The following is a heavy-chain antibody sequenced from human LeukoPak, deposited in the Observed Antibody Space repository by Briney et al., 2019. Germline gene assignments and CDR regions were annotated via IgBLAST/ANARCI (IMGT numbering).Heavy chain of an antibody. Sequence: GGSLRLSCAASGFTFSSYSMNWVRQAPGKGLEWVSSISSSSSYIYYADSVKGRFTISRDNAKNSLYLQMDSLRAEDTAVYYCARDKGAAAGYWGQGTLVTVSS. CDR2: ISSSSSYI. CDR3: ARDKGAAAGY. J-gene: IGHJ4*02. D-gene: IGHD6-13*01. V-gene: IGHV3-21*01. CDR1: GFTFSSYS.